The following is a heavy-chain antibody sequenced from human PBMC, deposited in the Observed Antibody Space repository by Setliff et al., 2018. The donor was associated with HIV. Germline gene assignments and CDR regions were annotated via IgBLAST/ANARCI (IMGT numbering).Heavy chain of an antibody. J-gene: IGHJ4*02. Sequence: ASVKVSCKASGYTFTKYYIYWVRQAPGQGLEWMGIINPSGGGTSYAQKFQGRVTMTRDMSTSTVYMELSSLRSEDTAVFYCARDGRRYCSGGDCYSDPLTVDYWGQGTLVTVSS. V-gene: IGHV1-46*01. CDR2: INPSGGGT. CDR1: GYTFTKYY. CDR3: ARDGRRYCSGGDCYSDPLTVDY. D-gene: IGHD2-15*01.